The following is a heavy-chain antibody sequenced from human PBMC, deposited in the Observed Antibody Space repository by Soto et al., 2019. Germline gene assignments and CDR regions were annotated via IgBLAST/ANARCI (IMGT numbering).Heavy chain of an antibody. CDR1: GGSITSGNSYS. V-gene: IGHV4-30-2*01. D-gene: IGHD3-16*01. CDR2: ISHTGST. CDR3: ARAVAPYVGTWFDP. J-gene: IGHJ5*02. Sequence: SETLSLTCAVSGGSITSGNSYSWSWIRQPPGKGLEWIGSISHTGSTSYNPSLKGRVTMSVDKSKNHFSLKLSSVTAADMAVYYCARAVAPYVGTWFDPWGQGTLVTVSS.